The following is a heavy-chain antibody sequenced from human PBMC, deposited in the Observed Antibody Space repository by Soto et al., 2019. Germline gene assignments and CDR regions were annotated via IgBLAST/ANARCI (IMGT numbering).Heavy chain of an antibody. CDR2: IFWNDDE. D-gene: IGHD2-21*02. CDR1: GFSLTTSGVG. CDR3: ARSGRLVTDIPNYAFDI. V-gene: IGHV2-5*01. J-gene: IGHJ3*02. Sequence: ASGPTLVNPTQTLTLTCTFSGFSLTTSGVGVGWIRQPPGKALEWLALIFWNDDERYSPSLKSRLTITKDTSKNQVVLTMTNMDPVDKATYYCARSGRLVTDIPNYAFDIWGQGTMVTVSS.